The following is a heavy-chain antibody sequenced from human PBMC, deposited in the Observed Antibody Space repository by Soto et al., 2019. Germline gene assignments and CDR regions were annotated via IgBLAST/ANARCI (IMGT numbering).Heavy chain of an antibody. V-gene: IGHV1-69*13. J-gene: IGHJ6*02. Sequence: SVKVSCKASGGTFSSYAISWVRQAPGQGLEWMGGIIPIFGTANYAQKFQGRVTITADESTSTAYMELSSLRAEDTAVYYCARGVAARPGHYYYYGMDVWGQGTTVTVSS. D-gene: IGHD6-6*01. CDR1: GGTFSSYA. CDR3: ARGVAARPGHYYYYGMDV. CDR2: IIPIFGTA.